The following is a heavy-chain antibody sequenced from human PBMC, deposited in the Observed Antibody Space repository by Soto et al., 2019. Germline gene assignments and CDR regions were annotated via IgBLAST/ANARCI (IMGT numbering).Heavy chain of an antibody. CDR3: AAGVVPYGMDV. V-gene: IGHV1-24*01. CDR2: FDPEDAET. J-gene: IGHJ6*02. Sequence: ASVKVSCKVSGYTLTELSMHWVRQPPGKGLEWMGGFDPEDAETIYARRFQGRVTMTEDTSADTAYMELSILRSEDTAVYYCAAGVVPYGMDVWGQGTTVTVSS. D-gene: IGHD2-15*01. CDR1: GYTLTELS.